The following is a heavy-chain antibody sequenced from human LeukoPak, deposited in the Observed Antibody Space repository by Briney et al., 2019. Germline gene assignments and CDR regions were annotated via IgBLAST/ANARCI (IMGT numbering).Heavy chain of an antibody. V-gene: IGHV4-38-2*02. CDR1: GYFISSGYY. CDR2: IYHSGST. D-gene: IGHD6-13*01. CDR3: ARDCSSSWQYYMDV. Sequence: SETLSLTCTVSGYFISSGYYWGWIRQPPGKGLEWIGNIYHSGSTYYNPSLKSRVTISVDTSKNQFSLKLSSVTAADTAVYYCARDCSSSWQYYMDVWGKGTTVTISS. J-gene: IGHJ6*03.